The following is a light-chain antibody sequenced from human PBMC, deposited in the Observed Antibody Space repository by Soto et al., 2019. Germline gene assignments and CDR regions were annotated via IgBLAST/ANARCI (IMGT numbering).Light chain of an antibody. Sequence: QSPSTLSGSVGDRVXLPCRASQTISSWLAWYQQKPGKAPKLLIYKASTLKSGVPSRFSGSGSGTEFTLTISSLQPDDFATYYCQHYNSYSEAFGQGTKVDI. V-gene: IGKV1-5*03. J-gene: IGKJ1*01. CDR3: QHYNSYSEA. CDR2: KAS. CDR1: QTISSW.